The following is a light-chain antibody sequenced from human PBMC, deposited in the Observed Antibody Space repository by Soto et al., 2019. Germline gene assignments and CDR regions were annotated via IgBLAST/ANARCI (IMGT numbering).Light chain of an antibody. CDR2: DVS. CDR1: SSDVGRYNC. V-gene: IGLV2-11*01. J-gene: IGLJ1*01. Sequence: QSVLTQPRSVSGSPGQSVTISCTGTSSDVGRYNCVSWYQHHPGKAPKLMIYDVSTRPSGVPDRFSGSKSGTTTSLTISGPQAEDEADYYCCSYAGSPYVFGTGTKVTVL. CDR3: CSYAGSPYV.